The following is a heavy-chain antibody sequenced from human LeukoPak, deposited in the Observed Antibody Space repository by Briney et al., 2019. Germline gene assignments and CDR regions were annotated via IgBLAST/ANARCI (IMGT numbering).Heavy chain of an antibody. CDR3: AKGGIMATIFTYFDY. V-gene: IGHV3-30*18. D-gene: IGHD5-24*01. J-gene: IGHJ4*02. CDR2: ISYDGSNK. Sequence: GGSLRLSCAASGFTFSSYGMHWVRQAPGKGLEWVAVISYDGSNKYYADSVKGRFTISRDNSKNTLYLQMNSLRAEDTAVYYCAKGGIMATIFTYFDYWGQGTLVTVSS. CDR1: GFTFSSYG.